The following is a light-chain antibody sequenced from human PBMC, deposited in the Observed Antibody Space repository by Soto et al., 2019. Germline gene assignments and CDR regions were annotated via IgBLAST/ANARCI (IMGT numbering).Light chain of an antibody. CDR3: QQYNNWPRT. V-gene: IGKV3-15*01. CDR2: GAS. CDR1: QSVSSN. J-gene: IGKJ1*01. Sequence: EIVMQSPATLSVSPGERATLSCRASQSVSSNLAWYQQKPGQAPRLLIYGASTRATGIPARFSGSGSGTEFTLTISSLQSEDFAVYYCQQYNNWPRTFGQGTKV.